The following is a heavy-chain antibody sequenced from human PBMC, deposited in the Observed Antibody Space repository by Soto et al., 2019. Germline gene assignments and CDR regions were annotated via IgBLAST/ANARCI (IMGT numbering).Heavy chain of an antibody. J-gene: IGHJ5*02. CDR1: GFTFSDYY. V-gene: IGHV3-11*06. D-gene: IGHD6-13*01. CDR3: ARVARDLAAAGTGNWFDP. CDR2: ISSSSSYT. Sequence: GGSLRLSCAASGFTFSDYYMSWIRQAPGKGLEWVSYISSSSSYTNYADSVKGRFTISRDNAKNSLYLQMNSLRAEDTAVYYCARVARDLAAAGTGNWFDPWGQGTLVTVYS.